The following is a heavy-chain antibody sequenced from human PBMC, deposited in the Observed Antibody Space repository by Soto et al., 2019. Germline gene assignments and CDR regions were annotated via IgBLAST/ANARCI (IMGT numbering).Heavy chain of an antibody. J-gene: IGHJ2*01. CDR2: INSDGSSA. D-gene: IGHD3-10*01. Sequence: GGSLRLSCAASGFTFSNYWLHWVRQVPGEGLVWVSHINSDGSSASYADSVKGRFTISRDNSGNTLYLQMNSLRAEDTAIYFCAKNRGPGSYTNWSFDVWGRGTLVTVSS. CDR3: AKNRGPGSYTNWSFDV. CDR1: GFTFSNYW. V-gene: IGHV3-74*01.